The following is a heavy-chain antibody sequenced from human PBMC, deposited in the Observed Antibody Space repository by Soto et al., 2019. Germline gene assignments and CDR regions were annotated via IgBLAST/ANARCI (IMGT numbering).Heavy chain of an antibody. D-gene: IGHD1-26*01. CDR1: GFTFSSYA. J-gene: IGHJ4*02. V-gene: IGHV3-23*01. Sequence: GSLRLSCAASGFTFSSYAMSWVRQAPGKGLEWVSAISGSGGSTYYADSVKGRFTISRDNSKNTLYLQMNSLRAEDTAVYYCAKSHSGSYYAPLDYWGQGTLVTVSS. CDR3: AKSHSGSYYAPLDY. CDR2: ISGSGGST.